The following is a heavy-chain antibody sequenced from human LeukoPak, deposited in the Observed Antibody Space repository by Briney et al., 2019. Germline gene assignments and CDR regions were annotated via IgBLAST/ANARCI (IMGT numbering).Heavy chain of an antibody. CDR3: ARDDQSVTMGRGQVYYYYCGMDV. CDR1: GFSFNAYW. V-gene: IGHV3-30-3*01. D-gene: IGHD3-10*01. J-gene: IGHJ6*02. Sequence: GGSLRLSCAASGFSFNAYWMHWVRQTPGTGLEWVAVMSYDENTKYYADSVKGRFTISRDNSKNTLFLQMNSLRPEDTAVYSCARDDQSVTMGRGQVYYYYCGMDVWGQGTTVTVSS. CDR2: MSYDENTK.